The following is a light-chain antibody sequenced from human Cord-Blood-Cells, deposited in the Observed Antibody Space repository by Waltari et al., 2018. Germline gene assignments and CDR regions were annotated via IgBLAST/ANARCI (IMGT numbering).Light chain of an antibody. CDR1: SSDVGGYTY. V-gene: IGLV2-14*01. Sequence: QSARTQPASVSGSPGQSTTIPCTGTSSDVGGYTYVSWYQQHPGKAPKLMIYDVSNRPSGVSNRFSGSKSGNTASLTISGLQAEDEADYYCSSYTSSSTLVFGGGTKLTVL. CDR3: SSYTSSSTLV. CDR2: DVS. J-gene: IGLJ3*02.